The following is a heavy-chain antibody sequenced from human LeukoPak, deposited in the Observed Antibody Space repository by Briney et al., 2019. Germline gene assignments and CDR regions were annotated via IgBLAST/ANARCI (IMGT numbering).Heavy chain of an antibody. Sequence: ASVKVSCKASGYTFTGYYMHWVRQAPGQGLEWMGWINPNSGGTNYAQKFRGRVTMTRDTSISTAYMEPSRLRSDDTAVYYCARINYDFPLYYMDVWGKGTTVTVSS. V-gene: IGHV1-2*02. CDR2: INPNSGGT. CDR3: ARINYDFPLYYMDV. D-gene: IGHD3-3*01. J-gene: IGHJ6*03. CDR1: GYTFTGYY.